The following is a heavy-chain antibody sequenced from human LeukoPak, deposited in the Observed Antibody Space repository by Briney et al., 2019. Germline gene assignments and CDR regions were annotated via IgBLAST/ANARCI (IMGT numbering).Heavy chain of an antibody. CDR1: GFTVSSNY. V-gene: IGHV3-53*01. J-gene: IGHJ4*02. Sequence: GGSLRLSCAASGFTVSSNYMSWVRQAPGKGLEWVSVIYSGGSTYYADSVKGRFTISRDISKNTLYLQMNSLRAEDTAVYYCAKLYYLSPSLSVELTYFDYWGQGTLVTVSS. D-gene: IGHD2-2*01. CDR3: AKLYYLSPSLSVELTYFDY. CDR2: IYSGGST.